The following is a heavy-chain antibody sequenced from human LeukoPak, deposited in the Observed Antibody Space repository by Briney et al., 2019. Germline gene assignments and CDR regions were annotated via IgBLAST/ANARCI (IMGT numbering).Heavy chain of an antibody. CDR3: ARDLSGSYYFDY. D-gene: IGHD1-26*01. J-gene: IGHJ4*02. V-gene: IGHV3-21*01. CDR2: ISSSSSYI. Sequence: GGSLRLSCAASGFTFSSYSMNWVRQAPGKGLEWVSSISSSSSYIYYADSVKGRFTISRDNAKNSLYLQMNSLRAEDTAVYYCARDLSGSYYFDYWGQGTLVTVSS. CDR1: GFTFSSYS.